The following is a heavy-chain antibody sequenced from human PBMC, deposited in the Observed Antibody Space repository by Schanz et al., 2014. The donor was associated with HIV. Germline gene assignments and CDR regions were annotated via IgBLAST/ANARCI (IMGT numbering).Heavy chain of an antibody. V-gene: IGHV3-53*02. CDR2: LYTGDST. CDR1: GFIVSSNY. Sequence: AQLVETGGGLIQPGGSLRLSCAASGFIVSSNYMSWVRQAPGKGLEWVSVLYTGDSTYYTDSVKGRFTISRDNAKNTLYLQMNNLREEDTAVYYCTRDGGCSGSACYGYGMDVWGQGTTVTVSS. D-gene: IGHD1-26*01. J-gene: IGHJ6*02. CDR3: TRDGGCSGSACYGYGMDV.